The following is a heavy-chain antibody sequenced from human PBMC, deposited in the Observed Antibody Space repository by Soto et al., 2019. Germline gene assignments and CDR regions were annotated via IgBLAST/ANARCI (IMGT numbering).Heavy chain of an antibody. V-gene: IGHV4-39*01. CDR3: ARQGPAATDYYYYYMDV. CDR2: IYYSGST. J-gene: IGHJ6*03. CDR1: GGSISSSSYY. Sequence: SETLSLTCTVSGGSISSSSYYWGWIRQPPGKGLEWIGSIYYSGSTYYNPSLKSRVTISVDTSKNQFSLKLSSVTAADTAVYYCARQGPAATDYYYYYMDVWGKGTTVTVSS. D-gene: IGHD2-2*01.